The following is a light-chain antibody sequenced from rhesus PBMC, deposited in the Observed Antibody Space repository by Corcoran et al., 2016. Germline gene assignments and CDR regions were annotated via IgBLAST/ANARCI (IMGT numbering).Light chain of an antibody. CDR2: DAS. CDR1: QGISKL. J-gene: IGKJ4*01. CDR3: QQYKNYPLT. V-gene: IGKV1-33*01. Sequence: DIQMTQSPSSLSASVGDTVTITCQASQGISKLLAWYQQKPGKAPKLLIFDASTLQSGVPSRFCGSGSGTEFTLTISSLQPEDFAIDYCQQYKNYPLTFGGGTKVELK.